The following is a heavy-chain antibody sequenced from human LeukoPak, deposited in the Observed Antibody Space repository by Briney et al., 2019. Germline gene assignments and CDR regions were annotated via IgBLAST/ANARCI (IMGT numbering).Heavy chain of an antibody. CDR1: GYTLTELS. V-gene: IGHV1-24*01. CDR3: ATEYSSGWYGDAFDI. CDR2: FDPEDGEA. Sequence: ASVKVSCKVSGYTLTELSMHWVRQAPGKGLEWMGGFDPEDGEAIYAQKFQGRVTMTEDTSTDTAYMELSSLRSEDTAVYYCATEYSSGWYGDAFDIWGQGTMVTVSS. D-gene: IGHD6-19*01. J-gene: IGHJ3*02.